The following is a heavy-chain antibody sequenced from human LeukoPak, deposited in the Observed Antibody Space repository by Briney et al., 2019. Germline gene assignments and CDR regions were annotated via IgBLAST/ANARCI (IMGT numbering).Heavy chain of an antibody. D-gene: IGHD3-3*01. Sequence: RPGESLKISCKASGYNFNTFWVAWVRQMPGKGLEWMGIIYPGDSDTRYSPSFQGQVTISADKSISTAYLQWSSLKASDTAMYYCARHSRYDFWSGYYYYYMDVWGKGTTVTVSS. V-gene: IGHV5-51*01. CDR3: ARHSRYDFWSGYYYYYMDV. J-gene: IGHJ6*03. CDR1: GYNFNTFW. CDR2: IYPGDSDT.